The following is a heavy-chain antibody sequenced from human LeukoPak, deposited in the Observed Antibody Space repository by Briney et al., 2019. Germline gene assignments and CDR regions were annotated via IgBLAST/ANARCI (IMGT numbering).Heavy chain of an antibody. V-gene: IGHV1-69*04. Sequence: LVKVSCKASGDTFSNFAISWVRQAPGQGLEWVGRIIAILGISNYAQKFQGRVPITADKSTNTAYMELSSLRSEDTAIYYCARVNIAARQSVSDGYDYWGQGTLVTVSS. CDR3: ARVNIAARQSVSDGYDY. J-gene: IGHJ4*02. D-gene: IGHD6-6*01. CDR1: GDTFSNFA. CDR2: IIAILGIS.